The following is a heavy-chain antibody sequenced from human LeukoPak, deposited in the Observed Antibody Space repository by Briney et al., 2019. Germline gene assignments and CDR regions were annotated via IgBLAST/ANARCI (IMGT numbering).Heavy chain of an antibody. V-gene: IGHV3-74*01. D-gene: IGHD6-6*01. J-gene: IGHJ4*02. Sequence: PGGSLRLSCAASGSTFSDSWMHWVRQGPGKGPEWLSHTSKDGSDTVYADSAKGRLTASRDNARNTVYLELTNLRPDDTALYYCARGGYSGSYYRFSWGRGTLVTVAS. CDR2: TSKDGSDT. CDR3: ARGGYSGSYYRFS. CDR1: GSTFSDSW.